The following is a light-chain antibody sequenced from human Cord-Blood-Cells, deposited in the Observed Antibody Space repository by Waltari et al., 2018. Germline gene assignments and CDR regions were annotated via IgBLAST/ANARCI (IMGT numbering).Light chain of an antibody. J-gene: IGKJ3*01. Sequence: DIQMTQSPSPLSASVGDRVTIPCRASQSISSYLNWYQQIPGKAPKLLIYAASSLQSGVPSRFSGSGSGTDFTLTISSLQPEDFATYYCQQSYSTPPITFGPGTKVDIK. V-gene: IGKV1-39*01. CDR2: AAS. CDR3: QQSYSTPPIT. CDR1: QSISSY.